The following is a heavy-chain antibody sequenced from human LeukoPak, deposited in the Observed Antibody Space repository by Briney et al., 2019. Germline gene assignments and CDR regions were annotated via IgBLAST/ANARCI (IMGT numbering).Heavy chain of an antibody. J-gene: IGHJ3*02. CDR3: ARVGPRYGWNDAFDI. CDR2: ISAYNGNT. D-gene: IGHD1-20*01. CDR1: GYTFTSYG. V-gene: IGHV1-18*01. Sequence: ASVKVSCKASGYTFTSYGISWVRQAPGQGLEWMGWISAYNGNTNYAQKLQGRVTMTTDTSTSTAYMELGSLRSDDTAVYYCARVGPRYGWNDAFDIWGQGTMVTVSS.